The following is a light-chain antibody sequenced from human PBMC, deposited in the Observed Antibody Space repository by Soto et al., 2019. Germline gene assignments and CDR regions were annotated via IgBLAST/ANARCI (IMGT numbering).Light chain of an antibody. CDR1: SSDVGNYDL. CDR2: EGS. J-gene: IGLJ1*01. Sequence: QSALTRPASVSGSPGQSSTISCTGTSSDVGNYDLVSWYQQLPGKAPKFILYEGSKRPSGVSNRFSGSKSGNTASLTISGLQAEDEADYYCCSYAGSSTYVFGTGTKVTVL. V-gene: IGLV2-23*01. CDR3: CSYAGSSTYV.